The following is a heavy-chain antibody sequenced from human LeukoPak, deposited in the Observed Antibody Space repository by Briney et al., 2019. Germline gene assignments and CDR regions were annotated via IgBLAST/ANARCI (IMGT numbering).Heavy chain of an antibody. Sequence: GGSLRLSCAASGFTFSDYYMSWIRQAPGKGLEWVSYMSTSDSPIYYTDSVKGRFTISRDNAKNSLYLQMNSLRASDTAVYYCARELNGAFDPWGQGTLVTVSS. V-gene: IGHV3-11*04. CDR3: ARELNGAFDP. J-gene: IGHJ5*02. D-gene: IGHD1-1*01. CDR2: MSTSDSPI. CDR1: GFTFSDYY.